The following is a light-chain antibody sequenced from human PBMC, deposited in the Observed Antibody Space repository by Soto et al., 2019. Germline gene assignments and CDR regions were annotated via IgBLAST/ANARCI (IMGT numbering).Light chain of an antibody. J-gene: IGKJ4*01. CDR3: QQRSNWPLT. Sequence: EIVLTQSPATLSLSPGERATLSCRASQSVSSYLAWYQQKPGQAPRLLIYDASNRATGIPARFSGSGSGTDFPLHIRRLEPEDFGVYYCQQRSNWPLTFGGGTKVEIK. CDR1: QSVSSY. CDR2: DAS. V-gene: IGKV3-11*01.